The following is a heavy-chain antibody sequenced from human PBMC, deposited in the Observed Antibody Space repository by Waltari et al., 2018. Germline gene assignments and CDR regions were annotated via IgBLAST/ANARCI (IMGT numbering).Heavy chain of an antibody. V-gene: IGHV1-2*02. J-gene: IGHJ3*02. D-gene: IGHD3-10*01. CDR3: AKRGGARGAFDI. CDR1: GYTFTGYY. CDR2: INPNTGGT. Sequence: QVQLVQSGAEVKKPGASVKVSCKASGYTFTGYYIHWVRQAPGQGLQWMEWINPNTGGTNYAQNFQGRVTMTRDTSITTAYMELTGLRSDDTAMYFCAKRGGARGAFDIWGQGTMVTVSS.